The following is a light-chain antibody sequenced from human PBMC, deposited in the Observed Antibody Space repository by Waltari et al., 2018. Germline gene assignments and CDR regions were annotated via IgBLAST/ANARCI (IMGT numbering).Light chain of an antibody. Sequence: DIVMTQSPDSLAVSLGERDTINCKSSQSVLYSSNNKNYLAWYQQKPGQTPKLLIDWATTRISGVPDRFSGSGSGTDFTLTISSLQAEDVAIYYCHQYYNTPFTFGGGTKVEIK. CDR1: QSVLYSSNNKNY. V-gene: IGKV4-1*01. CDR2: WAT. CDR3: HQYYNTPFT. J-gene: IGKJ4*01.